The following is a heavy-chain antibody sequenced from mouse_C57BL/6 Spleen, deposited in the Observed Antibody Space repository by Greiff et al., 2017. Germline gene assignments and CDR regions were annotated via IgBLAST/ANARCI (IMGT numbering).Heavy chain of an antibody. CDR2: IHPNSGST. J-gene: IGHJ2*01. CDR1: GYTFTSYW. Sequence: QVQLQQPGAELVKPGASVKLSCKASGYTFTSYWMHWVKQRPGQGLEWIGMIHPNSGSTNYNEKFKSKATLTVDKSSSTADMQLSSLTSEDSAVYYWARWHYGSNYFDYWGQGTTLTVSS. D-gene: IGHD1-1*01. CDR3: ARWHYGSNYFDY. V-gene: IGHV1-64*01.